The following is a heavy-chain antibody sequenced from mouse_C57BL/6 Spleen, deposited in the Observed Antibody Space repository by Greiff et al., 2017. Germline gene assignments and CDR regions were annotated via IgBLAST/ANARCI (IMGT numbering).Heavy chain of an antibody. J-gene: IGHJ4*01. D-gene: IGHD4-1*01. Sequence: QVQLKQPGAELVRPGSSVKLSCKASGYTFTSYWMHWVKQRPIQGLEWIGNIDPSDSETHYNQKFKDKATLTVDKSSSTAYMQLSSLTSEDSAVYYCARSLTGYAMDYWGQGTSVTVSS. CDR3: ARSLTGYAMDY. V-gene: IGHV1-52*01. CDR2: IDPSDSET. CDR1: GYTFTSYW.